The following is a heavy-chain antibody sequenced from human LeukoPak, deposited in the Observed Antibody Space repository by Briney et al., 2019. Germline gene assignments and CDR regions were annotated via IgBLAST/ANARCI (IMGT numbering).Heavy chain of an antibody. D-gene: IGHD3-9*01. CDR3: AIREYDILTGYYETPIDY. J-gene: IGHJ4*02. CDR1: GGTFSRYA. CDR2: IIPIFGTA. Sequence: SVKVSCKASGGTFSRYAISWVRQAPGQGLEWMGRIIPIFGTANYAQKFQGRVTITTDESTSTAYMELSSLRSEDTAVYYCAIREYDILTGYYETPIDYWGQGTLVTVSS. V-gene: IGHV1-69*05.